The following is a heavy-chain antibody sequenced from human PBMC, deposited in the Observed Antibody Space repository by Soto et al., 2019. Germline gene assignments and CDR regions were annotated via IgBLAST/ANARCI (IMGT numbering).Heavy chain of an antibody. J-gene: IGHJ5*02. D-gene: IGHD3-10*01. Sequence: ASVKVSSQASGYTFTSYAMHWVRQDPGQRLEWMGWINAGNGHTKYSQKFQGRVTNTRDTAASTAYMELSSLRSEDTAVYYCARDVRMVRGVKTDQGGFDPWGQGTLVTVS. CDR3: ARDVRMVRGVKTDQGGFDP. CDR1: GYTFTSYA. V-gene: IGHV1-3*01. CDR2: INAGNGHT.